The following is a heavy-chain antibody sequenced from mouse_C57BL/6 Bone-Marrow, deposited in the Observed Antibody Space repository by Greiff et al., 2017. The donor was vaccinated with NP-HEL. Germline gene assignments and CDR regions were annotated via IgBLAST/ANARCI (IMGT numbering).Heavy chain of an antibody. CDR2: IYPGDGDT. Sequence: QVQLKESGPELVKPGASVKISCKASGYAFSSSWMNWVKQRPGKGLEWIGRIYPGDGDTNYNGKFKGKATLTADKSSSTAYMQLSSLTSEDSAVYFCAREGGLPSMDYWGQGTSVTVSS. V-gene: IGHV1-82*01. CDR1: GYAFSSSW. J-gene: IGHJ4*01. CDR3: AREGGLPSMDY.